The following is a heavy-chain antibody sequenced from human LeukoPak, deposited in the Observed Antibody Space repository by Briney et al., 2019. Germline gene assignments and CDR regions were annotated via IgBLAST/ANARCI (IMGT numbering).Heavy chain of an antibody. D-gene: IGHD3-22*01. Sequence: PSETLSLTCTVSGGSISSYYWSWIRQPPGKGLEWIGEINHSGSTNYNPSHKSRVTISVDTSKNQFSLKLSSVTAADMAVYYCARGRKGLESSGCLDYWGQGTLVTVSS. V-gene: IGHV4-34*01. CDR3: ARGRKGLESSGCLDY. CDR1: GGSISSYY. J-gene: IGHJ4*02. CDR2: INHSGST.